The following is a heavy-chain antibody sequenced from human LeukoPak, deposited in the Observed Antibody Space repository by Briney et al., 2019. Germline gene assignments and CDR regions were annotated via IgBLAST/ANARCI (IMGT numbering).Heavy chain of an antibody. CDR1: GGSISSSSYY. V-gene: IGHV4-39*07. CDR2: IYYSGST. CDR3: ARDSYYYDSSRYYSTCLDY. Sequence: SETLSLTCTVSGGSISSSSYYWGWIRQPPGKGLEWIGSIYYSGSTYCNPSLKSRVTISADTSKNQFSLKLSSVTAADTAVYFCARDSYYYDSSRYYSTCLDYWGQGTLVTVSS. J-gene: IGHJ4*02. D-gene: IGHD3-22*01.